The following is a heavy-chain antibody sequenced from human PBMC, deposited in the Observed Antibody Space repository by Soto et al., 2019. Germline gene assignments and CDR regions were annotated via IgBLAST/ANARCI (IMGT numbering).Heavy chain of an antibody. CDR3: ARCWGDCSAGSCYSIGWFDP. V-gene: IGHV4-59*08. CDR2: IYHSGST. J-gene: IGHJ5*02. CDR1: GGSISSYY. Sequence: PSETLSLTCTVSGGSISSYYWSWIRQPPGKGLEWIGYIYHSGSTNYNPSLKSRVTISVDTSKNQFSLKLSSVTAADTAVYYCARCWGDCSAGSCYSIGWFDPWGQGTLVTVSS. D-gene: IGHD2-15*01.